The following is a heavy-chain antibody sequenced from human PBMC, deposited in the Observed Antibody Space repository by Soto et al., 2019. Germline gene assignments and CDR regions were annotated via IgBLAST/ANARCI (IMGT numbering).Heavy chain of an antibody. V-gene: IGHV3-48*03. J-gene: IGHJ3*02. CDR3: ARENSYDAFDI. CDR2: ISSSGNTI. Sequence: QPGGSLRLSCAAFGFIFSSYGMNWVRQAPGKGLEWVSYISSSGNTIYYADSVKGRFTISRDNAKNSLYLQMNSLRAEDTAVYYCARENSYDAFDIWGQGTMVTVSS. D-gene: IGHD5-18*01. CDR1: GFIFSSYG.